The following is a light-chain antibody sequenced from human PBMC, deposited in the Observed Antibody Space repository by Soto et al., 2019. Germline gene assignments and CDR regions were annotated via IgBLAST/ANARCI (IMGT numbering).Light chain of an antibody. Sequence: QSVLTQPASVSGSPGQSITISCTGTSSDVGGYNYVSWYQQHPGKAPKLMIYDVSNRPSGVSNRFSGSKSGNTASLTISGLQAEDEADYYCSSYTSSQRVFGGGTKVTVL. CDR2: DVS. CDR1: SSDVGGYNY. V-gene: IGLV2-14*01. CDR3: SSYTSSQRV. J-gene: IGLJ3*02.